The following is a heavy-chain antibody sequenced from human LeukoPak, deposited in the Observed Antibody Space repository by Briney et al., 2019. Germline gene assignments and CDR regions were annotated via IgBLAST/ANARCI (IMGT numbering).Heavy chain of an antibody. D-gene: IGHD6-19*01. CDR2: ITTSGGST. CDR1: GFTFSSYA. J-gene: IGHJ4*02. CDR3: AKFERWDADSSGWSYFDY. V-gene: IGHV3-23*01. Sequence: PGGSLRLSCAASGFTFSSYAMSWVRQAPGKGLEWVSGITTSGGSTYYADSVKGRFSISRDNSKNTLYLQMNSLRAEDTAVYYCAKFERWDADSSGWSYFDYWGQGTLVTVSS.